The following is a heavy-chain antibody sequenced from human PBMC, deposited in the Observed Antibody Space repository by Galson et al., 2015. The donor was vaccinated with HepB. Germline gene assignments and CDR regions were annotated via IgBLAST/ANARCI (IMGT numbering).Heavy chain of an antibody. D-gene: IGHD3-16*01. CDR2: ISWNGGTI. CDR3: ARVESQVIASVMIPYYFDL. Sequence: SLRLSCAASGFTFYDYAMHWVRQVPGKGPEWVAGISWNGGTITYADSVKGRFTISRDNAKNSLNLYSVTAADTAMYYCARVESQVIASVMIPYYFDLWGQGTLVTVSS. J-gene: IGHJ4*02. CDR1: GFTFYDYA. V-gene: IGHV3-9*01.